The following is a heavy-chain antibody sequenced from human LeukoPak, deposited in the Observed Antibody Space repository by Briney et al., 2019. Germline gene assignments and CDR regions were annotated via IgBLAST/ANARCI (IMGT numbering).Heavy chain of an antibody. CDR1: GYTFTTYY. Sequence: ASVKVSCKASGYTFTTYYMHWVRQAPGQGLEWMGWINPNSGGTTYAQKFQGRVTMTRDTSISTAYMELSSLRSDDTAVYYCARDGDSGSYGYWGQGTLVTVSS. V-gene: IGHV1-2*02. D-gene: IGHD1-26*01. CDR2: INPNSGGT. CDR3: ARDGDSGSYGY. J-gene: IGHJ4*02.